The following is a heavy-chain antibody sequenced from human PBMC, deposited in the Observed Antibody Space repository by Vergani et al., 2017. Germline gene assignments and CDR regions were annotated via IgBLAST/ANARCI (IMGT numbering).Heavy chain of an antibody. CDR3: LRERAPFDAFDV. J-gene: IGHJ3*01. V-gene: IGHV3-33*08. CDR1: GFTFSTYA. Sequence: VQLLESGGSLKQPGGSVRLSCAASGFTFSTYAMHWGREDPGTGLEWVAVIWSNGVNKYYAESVRFRFTFSRYKAGYTLDLHLDRLRAEDTAGYHCLRERAPFDAFDVSVQGTMVTVSS. CDR2: IWSNGVNK.